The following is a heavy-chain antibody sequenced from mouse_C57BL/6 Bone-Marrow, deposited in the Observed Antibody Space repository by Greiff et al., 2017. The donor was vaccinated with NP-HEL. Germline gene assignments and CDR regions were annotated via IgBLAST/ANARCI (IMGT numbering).Heavy chain of an antibody. V-gene: IGHV3-8*01. CDR2: ISYSGST. Sequence: DVHLVESGPGLAKPSQTLSITCSVTGYSITSDYWNWIRKFPGNKLEYMGYISYSGSTYYNPSLKSRISITRDTSKNQYYLQLNSVTTEDTATYYCARSPLWLRRNYYARDYWGQGTAVTVSS. D-gene: IGHD2-2*01. J-gene: IGHJ4*01. CDR1: GYSITSDY. CDR3: ARSPLWLRRNYYARDY.